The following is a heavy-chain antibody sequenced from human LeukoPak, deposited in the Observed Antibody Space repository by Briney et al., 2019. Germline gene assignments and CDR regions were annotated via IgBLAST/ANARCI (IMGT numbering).Heavy chain of an antibody. CDR1: GYTFTGYY. Sequence: ASVKVSCKASGYTFTGYYMHWVRQAPGHGLECVGCITPNSGGTNYAQKFQGRVTMTRDTSISTAYMELSRLRSDDTAVYYCASSPEYSSSYYGMDVWGQGTTVTVSS. CDR2: ITPNSGGT. CDR3: ASSPEYSSSYYGMDV. D-gene: IGHD6-6*01. J-gene: IGHJ6*02. V-gene: IGHV1-2*02.